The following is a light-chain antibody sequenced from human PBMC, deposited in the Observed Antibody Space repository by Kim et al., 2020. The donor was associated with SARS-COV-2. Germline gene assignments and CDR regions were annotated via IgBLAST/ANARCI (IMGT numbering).Light chain of an antibody. V-gene: IGKV1-17*01. CDR1: QGIGND. CDR2: TVS. CDR3: LQHNSYPWT. J-gene: IGKJ1*01. Sequence: DIQMTQSPSSLSASVGDRVTITCRASQGIGNDLGWYQQKPGKAPKRLIYTVSSLQSGVPSRFSGSGSGTEFTLTISSLQPEDFATYCCLQHNSYPWTFGQGTKVDIK.